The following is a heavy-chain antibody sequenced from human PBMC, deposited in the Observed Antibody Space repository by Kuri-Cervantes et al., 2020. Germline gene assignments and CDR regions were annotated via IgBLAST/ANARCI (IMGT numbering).Heavy chain of an antibody. J-gene: IGHJ3*02. CDR3: AREPPNWNDAYDAFDI. V-gene: IGHV3-21*03. CDR1: GFTFSSYS. CDR2: ISSSSSYI. Sequence: GGSLRLSCAASGFTFSSYSMNWVRQAPGKGLEWVSSISSSSSYIYYADSVKGRFTISRDNAKNSLYLQMNSLRAEDTAVYYCAREPPNWNDAYDAFDIWGQGTMVTVSS. D-gene: IGHD1-20*01.